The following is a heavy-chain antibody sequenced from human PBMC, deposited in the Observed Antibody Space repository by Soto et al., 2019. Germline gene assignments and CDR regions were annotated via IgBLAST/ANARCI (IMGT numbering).Heavy chain of an antibody. V-gene: IGHV4-39*01. CDR2: TYYNGNA. CDR3: ARHFVAVVIKGWGY. D-gene: IGHD3-22*01. Sequence: SETLSLTCTVSGGSIDRSNYYWDWLRQPPGKGLEWIGTTYYNGNAYYNPSLKSRVTMSVDTSKNQFSLKLISVTAADTAVYYCARHFVAVVIKGWGYWGKCALVPVSS. J-gene: IGHJ1*01. CDR1: GGSIDRSNYY.